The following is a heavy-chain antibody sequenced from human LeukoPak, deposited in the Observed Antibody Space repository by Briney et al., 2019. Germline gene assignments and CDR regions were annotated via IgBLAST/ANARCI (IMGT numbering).Heavy chain of an antibody. D-gene: IGHD3-10*01. CDR1: GYTLTELS. CDR2: FDPEDGEI. Sequence: ASVKVSCKVSGYTLTELSMHWVRQAPGKGLEWMGGFDPEDGEIIYAQKFQGRVTMTEDTSTDTAYMELSSLRSEDTAVYYCATDLWGGSSGSYYPLNYWGQGTLVTVSS. V-gene: IGHV1-24*01. CDR3: ATDLWGGSSGSYYPLNY. J-gene: IGHJ4*02.